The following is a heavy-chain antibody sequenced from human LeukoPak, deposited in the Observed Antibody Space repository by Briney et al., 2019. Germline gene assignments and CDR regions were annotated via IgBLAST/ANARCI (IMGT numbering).Heavy chain of an antibody. CDR1: GFTLITND. V-gene: IGHV3-53*01. CDR2: LYSDGNT. Sequence: GGSLRLSCAVSGFTLITNDMTWVRQAPGKGLEWGSVLYSDGNTKYSDSVQGRFTISRDNSKNTRYLEMNSLSPDDTAVYYCARGVEPLAANTLAYWGQGTLVTVSS. D-gene: IGHD1-14*01. J-gene: IGHJ4*02. CDR3: ARGVEPLAANTLAY.